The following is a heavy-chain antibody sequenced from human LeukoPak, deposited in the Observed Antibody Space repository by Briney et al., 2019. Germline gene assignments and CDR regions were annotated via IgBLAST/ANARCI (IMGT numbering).Heavy chain of an antibody. CDR2: INHSGST. D-gene: IGHD1-26*01. CDR3: AREAFSGSYYYYYYMDV. V-gene: IGHV4-34*01. Sequence: PSETLSLTCAVYGGSFSGYYWSWIRQPPGKGLEWIGEINHSGSTKYNPSLKSRVTISVDSSKNQFSLKLNSVTAADTAVYYCAREAFSGSYYYYYYMDVWGKGTTVTVSS. J-gene: IGHJ6*03. CDR1: GGSFSGYY.